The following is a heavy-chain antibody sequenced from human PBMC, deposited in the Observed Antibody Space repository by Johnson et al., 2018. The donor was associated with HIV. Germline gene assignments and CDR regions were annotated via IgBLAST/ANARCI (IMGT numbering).Heavy chain of an antibody. J-gene: IGHJ3*02. D-gene: IGHD6-13*01. V-gene: IGHV3-20*04. Sequence: VQLVESGGGVVRPGVSLRLSCAASGFTSDDYGMSWVRQAPGKGLEWVSGINWNGGSTGYADSVKGRFTISRDNAKNSLYLQMNSLRAEDTALYYCARDLDIVAAGTHAFDIWGQGTMVTVSS. CDR3: ARDLDIVAAGTHAFDI. CDR1: GFTSDDYG. CDR2: INWNGGST.